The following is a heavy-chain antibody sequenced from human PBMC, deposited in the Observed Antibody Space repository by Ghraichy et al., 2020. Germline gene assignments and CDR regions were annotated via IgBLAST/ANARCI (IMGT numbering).Heavy chain of an antibody. V-gene: IGHV1-18*01. CDR1: GYTFTSYG. J-gene: IGHJ6*02. D-gene: IGHD5-18*01. CDR3: ARGGGYSYGYVWDYYYYGMDV. Sequence: ASVKVSCKASGYTFTSYGISWVRQAPGQGLEWMGWISAYNGNTNYAQKLQGRVTMTTDTSTSTAYMELRSLRSDEPAVYYCARGGGYSYGYVWDYYYYGMDVWGQGTTVTVSS. CDR2: ISAYNGNT.